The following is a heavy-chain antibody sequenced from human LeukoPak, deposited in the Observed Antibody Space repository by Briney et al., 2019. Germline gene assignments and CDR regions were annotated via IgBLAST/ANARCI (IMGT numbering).Heavy chain of an antibody. CDR3: AKDGPSPYYYYGMDV. Sequence: GGSLRLSCAASGFTFSSYGMHWVRQAPGKGLEWVAVISYDGSNKYYADSVKGRFTISRDNSKDTLYLQMNSLRAEDTAVYYCAKDGPSPYYYYGMDVWGQGTTVTVSS. CDR2: ISYDGSNK. V-gene: IGHV3-30*18. CDR1: GFTFSSYG. J-gene: IGHJ6*02.